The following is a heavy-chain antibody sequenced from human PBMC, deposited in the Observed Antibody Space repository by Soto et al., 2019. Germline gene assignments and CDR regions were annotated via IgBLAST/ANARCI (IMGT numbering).Heavy chain of an antibody. Sequence: QVQLVESGGGVVQPGRSLRLSCAASGFTFSSYGMHWVRQAPGKGLEWVAVIWYDASNKYYADSVKGRFTISRDNSKNTLYLQMNSLRAEDTAVYYCAREVWGYSSSYGMDVWGQGTTVTVSS. CDR3: AREVWGYSSSYGMDV. CDR1: GFTFSSYG. CDR2: IWYDASNK. J-gene: IGHJ6*02. V-gene: IGHV3-33*01. D-gene: IGHD5-18*01.